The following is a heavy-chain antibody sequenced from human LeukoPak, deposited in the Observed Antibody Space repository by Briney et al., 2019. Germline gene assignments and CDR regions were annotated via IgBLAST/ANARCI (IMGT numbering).Heavy chain of an antibody. Sequence: ASVKLSCKASGYTFTSYDINWVRQATGQGLEWMGWMNPNSGNTGYAQKFQGSVTMTRNTSISTAYMELSSLRSEDTAVYYCARGDWELDAFDIWGQGTMVTVSS. CDR3: ARGDWELDAFDI. CDR2: MNPNSGNT. CDR1: GYTFTSYD. V-gene: IGHV1-8*01. J-gene: IGHJ3*02. D-gene: IGHD1-26*01.